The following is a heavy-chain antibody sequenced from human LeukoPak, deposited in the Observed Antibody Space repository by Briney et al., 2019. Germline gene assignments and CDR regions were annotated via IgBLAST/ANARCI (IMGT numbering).Heavy chain of an antibody. CDR2: IIPILGIA. V-gene: IGHV1-69*04. CDR3: ARVFSSYYDILTGAYYYGMDV. CDR1: GGTFSSYA. D-gene: IGHD3-9*01. Sequence: GASVKASCKASGGTFSSYAISWVRQAPGQGLEWMGRIIPILGIANYAQKFQGRVTITADKSTSTAYMELSSLRSEDTAVYYCARVFSSYYDILTGAYYYGMDVWGQGTTVTVSS. J-gene: IGHJ6*02.